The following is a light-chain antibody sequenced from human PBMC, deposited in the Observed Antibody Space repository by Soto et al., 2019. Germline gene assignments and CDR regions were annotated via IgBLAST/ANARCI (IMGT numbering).Light chain of an antibody. V-gene: IGLV1-40*01. J-gene: IGLJ1*01. CDR1: SSNIGANSD. CDR3: QSYDNSLSGFYV. Sequence: GAPGQRVTISCTGSSSNIGANSDVHWYQQLTGAAPKLLIYGNTNRPSGVSDRFSASKSGTSASLAITGLQAEDEADYYCQSYDNSLSGFYVFGTGTKVT. CDR2: GNT.